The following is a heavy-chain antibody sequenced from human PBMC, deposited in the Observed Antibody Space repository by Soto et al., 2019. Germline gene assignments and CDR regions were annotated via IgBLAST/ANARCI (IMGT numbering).Heavy chain of an antibody. CDR3: TRGYGDYVRDY. J-gene: IGHJ4*02. V-gene: IGHV3-73*01. CDR1: GFTFSGSA. Sequence: GGSLRLSCAVSGFTFSGSAMHWVRQASGKGLEWVGRIRSKANNYATAYAASVKGRFTISRDDSKNTAYLQMNSLKSEDTAVYYCTRGYGDYVRDYWGQGTLVTVPQ. CDR2: IRSKANNYAT. D-gene: IGHD4-17*01.